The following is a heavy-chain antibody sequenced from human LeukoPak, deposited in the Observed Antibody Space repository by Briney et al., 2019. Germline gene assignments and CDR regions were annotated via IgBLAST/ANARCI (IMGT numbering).Heavy chain of an antibody. D-gene: IGHD5-24*01. CDR3: VTGKLHLGYYYMDV. V-gene: IGHV4-59*01. CDR2: IYYSGST. J-gene: IGHJ6*03. CDR1: GGSISSYY. Sequence: SETLSLTCTVSGGSISSYYWSWIRQPPGKGLEWIGYIYYSGSTNYNPSLKSRVTISVDTSKNQFSLKLSSVTAADTAVYYYVTGKLHLGYYYMDVWGKGTTVTVSS.